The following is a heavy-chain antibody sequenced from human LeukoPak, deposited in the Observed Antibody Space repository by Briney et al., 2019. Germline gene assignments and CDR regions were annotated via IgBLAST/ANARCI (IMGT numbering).Heavy chain of an antibody. D-gene: IGHD4-17*01. CDR1: GGTFSSYA. CDR2: IIPIFGTA. V-gene: IGHV1-69*05. J-gene: IGHJ4*02. CDR3: AALMTTVTTLDY. Sequence: ASVKVSCKASGGTFSSYAISWVRQAPGQGLEWMGRIIPIFGTANYAQKSRGRVTITTDESTSTAYMELSSLRSEDTAVYYCAALMTTVTTLDYWGQGTLVTVSS.